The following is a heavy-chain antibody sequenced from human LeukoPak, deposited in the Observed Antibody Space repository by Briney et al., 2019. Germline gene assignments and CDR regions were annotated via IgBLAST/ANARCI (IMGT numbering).Heavy chain of an antibody. CDR2: ISETGRST. D-gene: IGHD5-18*01. CDR1: GFTFSSYA. V-gene: IGHV3-23*01. CDR3: AKDRGYSYGISEY. J-gene: IGHJ4*02. Sequence: GGSLRLSCAASGFTFSSYAMSWVRQAPGKGLEWVSAISETGRSTYYADSVKGQFTISRDNSKNTLYLQMISLRAEDTAVYYCAKDRGYSYGISEYWGQGTLVTVSS.